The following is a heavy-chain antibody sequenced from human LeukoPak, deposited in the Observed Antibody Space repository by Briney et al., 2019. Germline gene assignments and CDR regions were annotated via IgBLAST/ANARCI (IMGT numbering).Heavy chain of an antibody. CDR1: GFTFSSYS. CDR3: ARDGSSHYDY. CDR2: ISSSSSYI. J-gene: IGHJ4*02. V-gene: IGHV3-21*01. Sequence: RGGSLRLSCAASGFTFSSYSMNWVRQAPGKGLEWVSSISSSSSYIYYADSVKGRFTISRDNAKNSLYLQMNSLRAEDTAVYYCARDGSSHYDYWGQGTLVTVSS. D-gene: IGHD2-15*01.